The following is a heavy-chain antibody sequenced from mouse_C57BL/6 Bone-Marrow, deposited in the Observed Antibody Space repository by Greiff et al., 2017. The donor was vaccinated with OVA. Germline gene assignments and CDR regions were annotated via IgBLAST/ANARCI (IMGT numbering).Heavy chain of an antibody. V-gene: IGHV1-18*01. Sequence: VQLQQSGPELVKPGASVKIPCKASGYTFTDYNMDWVKQSHGKSLEWIGDINPNNGGTIYNQKFKGKATLTVDKSSSTAYMELRSLTSEDTAVYYCARGTLYYYGSSPWYFDVWGTGTTVTVSS. J-gene: IGHJ1*03. CDR1: GYTFTDYN. CDR2: INPNNGGT. D-gene: IGHD1-1*01. CDR3: ARGTLYYYGSSPWYFDV.